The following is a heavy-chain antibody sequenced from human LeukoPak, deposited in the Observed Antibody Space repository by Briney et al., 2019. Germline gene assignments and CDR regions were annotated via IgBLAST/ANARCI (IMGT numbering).Heavy chain of an antibody. CDR2: ISGDGTTI. J-gene: IGHJ5*02. V-gene: IGHV3-11*04. Sequence: KPGGSLRLSCTASGFSFSDSYMSWIRQAPGKGPQWISHISGDGTTIYYADSVKGRFTISRDNAKKSLYLEMNSLRAEDTAVYYCARDDYDFWSGHYWFDPWGQGTLVTVSS. D-gene: IGHD3-3*01. CDR1: GFSFSDSY. CDR3: ARDDYDFWSGHYWFDP.